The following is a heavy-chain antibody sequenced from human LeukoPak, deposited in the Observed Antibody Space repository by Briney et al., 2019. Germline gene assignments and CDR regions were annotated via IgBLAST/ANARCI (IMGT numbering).Heavy chain of an antibody. D-gene: IGHD4-17*01. J-gene: IGHJ3*02. V-gene: IGHV3-11*01. CDR2: ISSSVSTI. CDR1: GFTFSDYY. CDR3: TKFGRRASTVTDDAFDI. Sequence: GGSLRLSCAASGFTFSDYYMSWIRQAPGKGLEWVSYISSSVSTINYADSVKGRFTISRDNAKNSLYLQMNSLRAEDTAVYYCTKFGRRASTVTDDAFDIRGQGTMVTVSS.